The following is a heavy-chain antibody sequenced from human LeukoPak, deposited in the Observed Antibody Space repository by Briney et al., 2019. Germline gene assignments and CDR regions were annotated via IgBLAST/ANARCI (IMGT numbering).Heavy chain of an antibody. J-gene: IGHJ5*02. D-gene: IGHD3-10*01. Sequence: PSETLSLTCTVSGGSISSGGYYWSWIRQHPGKGLEWIGYISYTGSTYYNPSLKSRLTFSLDTSKDQFSLKLSAVTAADTAMYFCARGPVGGSGNSYDFVPFDPWGQGALVTVSS. CDR1: GGSISSGGYY. V-gene: IGHV4-31*03. CDR2: ISYTGST. CDR3: ARGPVGGSGNSYDFVPFDP.